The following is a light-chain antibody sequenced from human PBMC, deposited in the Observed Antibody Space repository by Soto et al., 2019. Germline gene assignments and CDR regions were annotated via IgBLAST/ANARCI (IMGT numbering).Light chain of an antibody. Sequence: IRRIQTPSYVAASVEGGVTVGCRASQSISNWLAWYQQKPGTAPKLLIYHASTLESGVPSRFSGSGSGTEFTLTFSSLQPDDFATYCCHQYNSYSFGQGTKVDIK. V-gene: IGKV1-5*01. CDR1: QSISNW. J-gene: IGKJ1*01. CDR3: HQYNSYS. CDR2: HAS.